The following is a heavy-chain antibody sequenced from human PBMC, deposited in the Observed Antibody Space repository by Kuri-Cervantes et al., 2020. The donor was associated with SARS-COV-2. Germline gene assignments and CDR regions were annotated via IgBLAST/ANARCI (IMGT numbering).Heavy chain of an antibody. CDR3: ARDRGAPPSFDYYYGMDV. J-gene: IGHJ6*02. D-gene: IGHD3-10*01. CDR2: ISSSGSTI. Sequence: GGSLRLSCAASGFTFSDYYMSWIRQAPGKGLEWVSYISSSGSTIYYADSVKGRFTISRDNAKNSLYLQMNSLRAEDTAVYYCARDRGAPPSFDYYYGMDVWGQGTTVTVSS. CDR1: GFTFSDYY. V-gene: IGHV3-11*04.